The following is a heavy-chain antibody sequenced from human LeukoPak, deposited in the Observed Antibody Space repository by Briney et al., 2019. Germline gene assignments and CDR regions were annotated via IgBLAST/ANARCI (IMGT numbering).Heavy chain of an antibody. J-gene: IGHJ4*02. Sequence: GGSLRLSCATSAFTFSSYWMHWVRQAPGKGLVWVSRINSDGSSRSYADYVKGRFTISRDDAKNTLYLQMSSLSVDDTAIYYCTRGSPGYGSSWLDFWGQGILVTVSS. V-gene: IGHV3-74*01. CDR3: TRGSPGYGSSWLDF. CDR2: INSDGSSR. D-gene: IGHD6-19*01. CDR1: AFTFSSYW.